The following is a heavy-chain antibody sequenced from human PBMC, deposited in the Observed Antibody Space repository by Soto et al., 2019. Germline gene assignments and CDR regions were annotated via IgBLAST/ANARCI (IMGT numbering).Heavy chain of an antibody. CDR1: GFSFNTYS. V-gene: IGHV3-23*01. CDR2: ITGSRGAT. CDR3: AKCLQVHWNYDAFHI. J-gene: IGHJ3*02. D-gene: IGHD1-7*01. Sequence: EVKLLESGGGLVQPGGSLRLSCATSGFSFNTYSMSWVGQAPGKGLEWVSHITGSRGATYYADSVKGRFTISRDSSRNMVYLQMDSLRVEDTALYYCAKCLQVHWNYDAFHIWGQGTMVTVAS.